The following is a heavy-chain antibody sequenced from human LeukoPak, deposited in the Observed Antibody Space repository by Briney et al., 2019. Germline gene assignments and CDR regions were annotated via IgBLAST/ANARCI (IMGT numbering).Heavy chain of an antibody. D-gene: IGHD3-10*01. V-gene: IGHV4-34*01. CDR1: GGTFRGFF. CDR3: ARGLRFHIGSGNWFDL. CDR2: IDHSGST. J-gene: IGHJ5*02. Sequence: PTQSLSLTSAVSGGTFRGFFWSWIRQPPGKEPAWIGEIDHSGSTNYDPSLESRVTLSVDTSKNQVSLTLNSVTAADTAVYYCARGLRFHIGSGNWFDLWGQGTLVTVSS.